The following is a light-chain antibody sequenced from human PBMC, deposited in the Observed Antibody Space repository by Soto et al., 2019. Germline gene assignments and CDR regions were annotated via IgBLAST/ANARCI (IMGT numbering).Light chain of an antibody. J-gene: IGKJ1*01. CDR1: HTISTY. CDR2: SAS. Sequence: IQLTQSPSSLSASVGDSVTISCRARHTISTYVNWYQQRQGGVPKVLIYSASSLQSGVSPRFSGGGPGTDLTLVIRDLQPKDFAAYFCQQRYGPPWTFGQGT. CDR3: QQRYGPPWT. V-gene: IGKV1-39*01.